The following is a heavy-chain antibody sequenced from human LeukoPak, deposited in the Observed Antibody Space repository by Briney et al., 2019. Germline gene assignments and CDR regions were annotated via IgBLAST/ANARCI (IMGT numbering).Heavy chain of an antibody. J-gene: IGHJ4*02. Sequence: SVKVSCKASGYTFTSYGISWVRQAPGQGLEWMGGIIPIFGTANYAQKFQGGVTVTADESTSTAYMELSSLRSEDTAVYYCARVDGDYPHSFFDYWGQGTLVTVSS. D-gene: IGHD4-17*01. V-gene: IGHV1-69*13. CDR1: GYTFTSYG. CDR2: IIPIFGTA. CDR3: ARVDGDYPHSFFDY.